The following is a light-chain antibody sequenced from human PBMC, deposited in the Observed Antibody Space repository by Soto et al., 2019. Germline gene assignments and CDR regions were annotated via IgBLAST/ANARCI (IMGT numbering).Light chain of an antibody. CDR1: QSVSSSY. CDR3: QQYGSPLT. V-gene: IGKV3-20*01. CDR2: GAS. J-gene: IGKJ4*01. Sequence: EIVLTQSPGTLSLSPGERATLSCRASQSVSSSYLAWYQQKPGQTPRLLIYGASNRATGIPDRFSGSGSGTDFTLTIIRLEPEDFAVYYCQQYGSPLTFGGGTKVEIK.